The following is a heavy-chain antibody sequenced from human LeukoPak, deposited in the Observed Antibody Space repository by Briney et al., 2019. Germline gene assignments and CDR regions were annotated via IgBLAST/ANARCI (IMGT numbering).Heavy chain of an antibody. CDR3: ARGGYSSSWFDS. CDR2: INWNGGST. J-gene: IGHJ5*01. Sequence: PGGSLRLSCAASGFTFDDYGMSWVRQAPGKGLEWVSGINWNGGSTGYADSVEGRFTISRDNAKSSLYLQMNSLRAEDTALYYCARGGYSSSWFDSWGQGTLVTVSS. V-gene: IGHV3-20*04. CDR1: GFTFDDYG. D-gene: IGHD6-13*01.